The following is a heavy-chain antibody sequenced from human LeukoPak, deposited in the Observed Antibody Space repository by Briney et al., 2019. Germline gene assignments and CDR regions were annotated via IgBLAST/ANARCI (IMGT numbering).Heavy chain of an antibody. D-gene: IGHD1-14*01. Sequence: QPGGSLRLSCAASGFTFSSYGMHWVRQAPGKGLEWVAFIRYDGSNKYYADSVKGRFTISRDNSKNTLYLQMNSLKTEDTAVYYCTTSRTTADAFDIWGQGTMVTVSS. V-gene: IGHV3-30*02. CDR1: GFTFSSYG. J-gene: IGHJ3*02. CDR3: TTSRTTADAFDI. CDR2: IRYDGSNK.